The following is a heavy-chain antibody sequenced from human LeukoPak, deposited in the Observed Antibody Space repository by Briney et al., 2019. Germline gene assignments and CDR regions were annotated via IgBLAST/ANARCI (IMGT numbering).Heavy chain of an antibody. Sequence: GGSLRLSCAASGFTFSSYWMSWVRQAPGKGLEWVANIKQDGSEKYYVDSVKGRFTISRDNSKNTLYLQMNSLRAEDTAVYYCAKKGGWFGELLYNGMDVWGQGTLVTVSS. J-gene: IGHJ6*02. V-gene: IGHV3-7*03. D-gene: IGHD3-10*01. CDR2: IKQDGSEK. CDR3: AKKGGWFGELLYNGMDV. CDR1: GFTFSSYW.